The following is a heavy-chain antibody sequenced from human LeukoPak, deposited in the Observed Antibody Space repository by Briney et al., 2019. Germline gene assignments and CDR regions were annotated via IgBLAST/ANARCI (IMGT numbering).Heavy chain of an antibody. CDR2: IYHSGST. D-gene: IGHD1-26*01. CDR3: ARLSVIVGAALEYYYYYMDV. Sequence: SGTLSLTFAVSGGSISSSNWWSWVRQPPGKGLEWIGEIYHSGSTNYNPSLKSRVTISADKSKNQVSLKLTSVTAADTAVYYCARLSVIVGAALEYYYYYMDVWGQGTTVTVSS. CDR1: GGSISSSNW. J-gene: IGHJ6*03. V-gene: IGHV4-4*02.